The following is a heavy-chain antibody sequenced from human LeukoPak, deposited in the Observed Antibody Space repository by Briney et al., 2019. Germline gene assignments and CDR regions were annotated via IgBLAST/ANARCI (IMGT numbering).Heavy chain of an antibody. V-gene: IGHV3-49*04. D-gene: IGHD3-22*01. CDR1: GFTFGDYS. CDR3: TRAVVTTMIVVVTPLYYFDY. Sequence: GASLRLSCTASGFTFGDYSMSCVRQAPGKWREWVGFIISKAYGGKTEYTASLKARFTISRTDSKSIAYLQMNSLKTEDTAVYYCTRAVVTTMIVVVTPLYYFDYWGQGTLVTVSS. J-gene: IGHJ4*02. CDR2: IISKAYGGKT.